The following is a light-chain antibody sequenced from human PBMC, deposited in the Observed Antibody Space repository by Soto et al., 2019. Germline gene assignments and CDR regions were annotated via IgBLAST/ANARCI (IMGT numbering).Light chain of an antibody. Sequence: QSVLTQPASVSGSPGQSITISCTGTSSDVGDYNYDSWYQQHPGKAPKLMIYDVSNRPSGVSNRFSGSKSGNTASLTISGLQAEDEADYYCSSYTSSSTGVFGTGTKLTVL. CDR1: SSDVGDYNY. V-gene: IGLV2-14*01. CDR2: DVS. J-gene: IGLJ1*01. CDR3: SSYTSSSTGV.